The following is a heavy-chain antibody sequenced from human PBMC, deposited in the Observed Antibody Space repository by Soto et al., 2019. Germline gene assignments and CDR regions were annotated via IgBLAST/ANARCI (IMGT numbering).Heavy chain of an antibody. CDR1: GFTFSSYE. D-gene: IGHD2-21*02. CDR2: ISSSGSTI. CDR3: ARRLTYCGGDCYAGDDAFDI. J-gene: IGHJ3*02. V-gene: IGHV3-48*03. Sequence: HPGGSLRLSCAASGFTFSSYEMNWVRQAPGKGLEWVSYISSSGSTIYYADSVKGRFTISRDNAKNSLYLQMNRLRAEDTAVYYCARRLTYCGGDCYAGDDAFDIWGQGTMVTVSS.